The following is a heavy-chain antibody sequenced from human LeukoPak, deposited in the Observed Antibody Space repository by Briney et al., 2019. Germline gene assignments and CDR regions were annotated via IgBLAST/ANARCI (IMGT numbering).Heavy chain of an antibody. CDR3: ARVGYYDSSGYPPGYYYGMDV. Sequence: PGGSLRLSCAASGFTVGNTYMSWVRQAPGKGLEWVSSISSSSSYIYYADSVKGRFTISRDNAKNSLYLQMNSLRAEDTAVYYCARVGYYDSSGYPPGYYYGMDVWGQGTTVTVSS. V-gene: IGHV3-21*01. CDR1: GFTVGNTY. CDR2: ISSSSSYI. J-gene: IGHJ6*02. D-gene: IGHD3-22*01.